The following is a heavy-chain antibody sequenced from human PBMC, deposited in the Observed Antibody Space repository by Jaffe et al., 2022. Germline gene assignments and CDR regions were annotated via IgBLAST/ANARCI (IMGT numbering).Heavy chain of an antibody. D-gene: IGHD2-2*01. CDR3: ARGLVVVPAAMEYPYYYYMDV. CDR1: GGSISSYY. J-gene: IGHJ6*03. V-gene: IGHV4-59*01. CDR2: IYYSGST. Sequence: QVQLQESGPGLVKPSETLSLTCTVSGGSISSYYWSWIRQPPGKGLEWIGYIYYSGSTNYNPSLKSRVTISVDTSKNQFSLKLSSVTAADTAVYYCARGLVVVPAAMEYPYYYYMDVWGKGTTVTVSS.